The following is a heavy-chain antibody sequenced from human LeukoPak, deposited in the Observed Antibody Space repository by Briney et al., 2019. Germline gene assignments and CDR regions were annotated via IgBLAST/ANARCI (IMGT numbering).Heavy chain of an antibody. Sequence: ETLSLTCAVYGGSFSGYYWSWVRQTPARGLEWVSVIYSGGGSTFYADSVKGRFTISTDNSKNTLYLQMNSLRAEDTAVYYCAKSESSARGSDYWGQGTLVTVSS. J-gene: IGHJ4*02. V-gene: IGHV3-53*01. CDR1: GGSFSGYY. CDR3: AKSESSARGSDY. D-gene: IGHD6-25*01. CDR2: IYSGGGST.